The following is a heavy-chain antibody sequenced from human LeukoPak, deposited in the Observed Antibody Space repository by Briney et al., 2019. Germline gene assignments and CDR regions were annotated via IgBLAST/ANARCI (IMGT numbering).Heavy chain of an antibody. J-gene: IGHJ4*02. CDR1: GFTFSSYA. V-gene: IGHV3-23*01. D-gene: IGHD6-6*01. Sequence: PGGSLRLSCAASGFTFSSYAMSWVRQAPGMGLEWVSAISGSGGSTYYADSVKGRFTISRDNSKNTLYLQMNSLRAEDTAVYYCAKDREQLENYFDYWGQGTLVTVSS. CDR3: AKDREQLENYFDY. CDR2: ISGSGGST.